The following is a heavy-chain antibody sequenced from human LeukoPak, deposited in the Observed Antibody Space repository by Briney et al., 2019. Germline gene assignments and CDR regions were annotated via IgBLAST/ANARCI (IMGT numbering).Heavy chain of an antibody. D-gene: IGHD3-10*01. CDR1: RASISPYY. CDR2: VHTSGST. Sequence: PSETLSLTCTVSRASISPYYWTWIRQPAGKGLEWIGHVHTSGSTNYNPSLKSRVTMSIDTSTNQFSLKLNSVTAADTAVSYCAKEGMIRGVIDYWGQGALVTVSS. J-gene: IGHJ4*02. CDR3: AKEGMIRGVIDY. V-gene: IGHV4-4*07.